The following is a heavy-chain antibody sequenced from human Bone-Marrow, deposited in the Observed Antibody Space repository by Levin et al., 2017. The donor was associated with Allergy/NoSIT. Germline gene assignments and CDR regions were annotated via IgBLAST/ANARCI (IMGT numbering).Heavy chain of an antibody. D-gene: IGHD1-26*01. Sequence: GGSLRLSCIASGFSFSDHWMHWVRQAPGKELVWISQIDDSGDPTTYADSVKGRFITSRDNARNTLYLQMNGLRVEDTAVYFCTRGGEGIVGSSWGLGSLVTVSS. CDR2: IDDSGDPT. J-gene: IGHJ5*02. CDR3: TRGGEGIVGSS. CDR1: GFSFSDHW. V-gene: IGHV3-74*01.